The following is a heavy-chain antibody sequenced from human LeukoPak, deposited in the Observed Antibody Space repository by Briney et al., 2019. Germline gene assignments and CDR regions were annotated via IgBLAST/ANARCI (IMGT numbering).Heavy chain of an antibody. CDR1: GGSIGSCY. CDR2: IYYSGST. J-gene: IGHJ3*02. V-gene: IGHV4-59*01. Sequence: PSETLSLTCTVSGGSIGSCYWSWIRQPPGKGLEWIGYIYYSGSTNYNPSLKSRVTISVDTSKNQFSLKLSSVTSADTAVYYCARYYYDNSGSIYAFDIWGQGTMVTVSS. CDR3: ARYYYDNSGSIYAFDI. D-gene: IGHD3-22*01.